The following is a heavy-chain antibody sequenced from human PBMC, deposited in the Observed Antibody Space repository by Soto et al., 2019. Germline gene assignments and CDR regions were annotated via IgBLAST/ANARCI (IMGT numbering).Heavy chain of an antibody. CDR2: ISSSSSYI. Sequence: PXGSLIVTWAASGFTFSSYSMNLVRQAPGKGLEWVSSISSSSSYIYYADSVKGRFTISRDNAKNSLYLQMNSLRAEDTAVYYCAREKTNYGVRYAFDIWRQGTMVTVSS. CDR3: AREKTNYGVRYAFDI. CDR1: GFTFSSYS. D-gene: IGHD4-17*01. J-gene: IGHJ3*02. V-gene: IGHV3-21*01.